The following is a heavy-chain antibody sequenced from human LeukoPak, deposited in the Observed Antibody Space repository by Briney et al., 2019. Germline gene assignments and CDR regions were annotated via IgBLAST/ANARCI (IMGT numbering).Heavy chain of an antibody. J-gene: IGHJ4*02. V-gene: IGHV3-30-3*01. CDR1: GFTFSSYA. CDR2: ISYDGSNK. CDR3: ARGPRDIVVVDALYFDC. D-gene: IGHD2-15*01. Sequence: GGSLRLSCAASGFTFSSYAMHWVRQAPGKGLEWVAIISYDGSNKYYADSVKGRFTISRDKSKNTLYLQMNSLRAGDTAVYYCARGPRDIVVVDALYFDCWGQGTPVTVSS.